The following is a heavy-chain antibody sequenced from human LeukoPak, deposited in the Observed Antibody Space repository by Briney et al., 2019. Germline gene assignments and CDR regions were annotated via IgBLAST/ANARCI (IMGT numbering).Heavy chain of an antibody. CDR2: IQPDGKKK. CDR3: AEGGY. CDR1: GFSLSNYW. Sequence: GGSLRLSCVASGFSLSNYWMNWVRQAPGKGLEWVASIQPDGKKKYYVDHLRGRFTISRDDARNSLHLQINSLRVEDTALYYCAEGGYWGQGTLVTVSS. V-gene: IGHV3-7*01. J-gene: IGHJ4*02.